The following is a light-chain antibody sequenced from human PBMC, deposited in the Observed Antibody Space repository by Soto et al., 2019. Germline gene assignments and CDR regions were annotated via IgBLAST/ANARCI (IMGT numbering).Light chain of an antibody. CDR1: QSVSSSF. J-gene: IGKJ1*01. CDR2: GAS. V-gene: IGKV3-20*01. Sequence: EIVLTKSPGSLSLSPGEGATLSCRASQSVSSSFFAWYQQKPGQAPSLLIYGASRRATGVPDRFSGSGSGTDFTLSISRLEPEDFAVYYCQQYESSVTFGQGTKVEIK. CDR3: QQYESSVT.